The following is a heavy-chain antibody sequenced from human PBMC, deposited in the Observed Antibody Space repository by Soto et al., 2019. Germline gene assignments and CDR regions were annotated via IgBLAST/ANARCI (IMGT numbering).Heavy chain of an antibody. CDR3: ARGIEGWYQGRYYYGMDV. V-gene: IGHV4-30-2*01. J-gene: IGHJ6*02. D-gene: IGHD6-19*01. Sequence: SETLSLTCAVSGGSISSCGYSWSWIRQPPGKGLEWIGYIYHSGSTYYNPSLKSRVTISVDRSKNQFSLKLSSVTAADTAVYYCARGIEGWYQGRYYYGMDVWGQGTTVTVSS. CDR2: IYHSGST. CDR1: GGSISSCGYS.